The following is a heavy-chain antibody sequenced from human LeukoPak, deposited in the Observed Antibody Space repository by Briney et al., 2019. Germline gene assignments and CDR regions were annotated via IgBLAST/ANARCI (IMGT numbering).Heavy chain of an antibody. V-gene: IGHV4-31*03. Sequence: SETLSLTCTVSGGSISSGGYYWSWIRQHPGKGLEWIGYIYYSGSTYYNPSLKSRVTISVDTSKNQFSLKLSSVTAADTAVYYCARDYGVNFDYWGQGTLVTVSS. D-gene: IGHD4-17*01. J-gene: IGHJ4*02. CDR1: GGSISSGGYY. CDR3: ARDYGVNFDY. CDR2: IYYSGST.